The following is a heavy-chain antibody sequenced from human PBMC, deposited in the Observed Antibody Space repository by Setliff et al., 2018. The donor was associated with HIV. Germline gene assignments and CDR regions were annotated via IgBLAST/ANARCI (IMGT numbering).Heavy chain of an antibody. CDR3: ARDPRDCGNGVCYYLDS. D-gene: IGHD2-8*01. CDR2: IIPIFDTT. Sequence: GASVKVSCKASGGTFSSYAISWVRQAPGQGLEWMGRIIPIFDTTNYAQKFQGRVTITADKSTGTAYMELSSLRSEDTAMYYCARDPRDCGNGVCYYLDSWGQGTLVTVSS. V-gene: IGHV1-69*06. CDR1: GGTFSSYA. J-gene: IGHJ4*02.